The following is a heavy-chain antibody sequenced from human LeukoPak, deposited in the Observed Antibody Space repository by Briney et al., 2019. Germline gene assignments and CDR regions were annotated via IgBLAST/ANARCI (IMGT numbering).Heavy chain of an antibody. CDR2: INPSGGST. D-gene: IGHD4-17*01. CDR1: GYXFTSYY. Sequence: ASVKVSCKASGYXFTSYYMHWVRQAPGQGREWLGLINPSGGSTSYAQKFQGRVTMTRDTSTSTVYMELSSLRSEDTAVYYCARDGPYGDYASYFDYWGQGTLVTVSS. CDR3: ARDGPYGDYASYFDY. V-gene: IGHV1-46*01. J-gene: IGHJ4*02.